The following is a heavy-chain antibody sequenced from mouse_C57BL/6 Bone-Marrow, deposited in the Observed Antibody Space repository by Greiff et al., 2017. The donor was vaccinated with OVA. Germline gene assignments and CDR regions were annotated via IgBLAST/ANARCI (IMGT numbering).Heavy chain of an antibody. V-gene: IGHV1-76*01. D-gene: IGHD2-10*02. CDR3: ASGEYGNYGGWYFDV. CDR1: GYTFTDYY. CDR2: IYPGSGNT. Sequence: QVQLKESGAELVRPGASVKLSCKASGYTFTDYYINWVKQRPGQGLEWIARIYPGSGNTYYNEKFKGKATLTAEKSSSTAYMQLSSLTSEDSAVYFCASGEYGNYGGWYFDVWGTGTTVTVSS. J-gene: IGHJ1*03.